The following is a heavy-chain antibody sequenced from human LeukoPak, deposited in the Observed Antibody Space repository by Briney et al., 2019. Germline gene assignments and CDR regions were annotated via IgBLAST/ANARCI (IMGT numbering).Heavy chain of an antibody. CDR2: MNPNSGAT. CDR1: GYTFTSYD. V-gene: IGHV1-8*01. Sequence: ASVKVSCKASGYTFTSYDINWLRQATGQGPEWMGWMNPNSGATGYAQKFQGRVTMTRDTSTGTVYMELSSLRSEDTAVYYCAREGSWNDPWFDYWGQGTLVTVSS. D-gene: IGHD1-1*01. J-gene: IGHJ4*02. CDR3: AREGSWNDPWFDY.